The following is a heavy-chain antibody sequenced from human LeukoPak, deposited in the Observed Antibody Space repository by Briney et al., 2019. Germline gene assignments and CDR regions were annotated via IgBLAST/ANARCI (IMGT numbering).Heavy chain of an antibody. CDR1: GFTFDDYA. Sequence: GGSLRLSCAASGFTFDDYAMHWVRQAPGKGLEWVSGISWNSGSIGYADSVKGRFTISRDNAKNSLYLQMNSLRAEDTALYYCAKETRIMITFGGVIGNDAFDIWGQGTMVTVSP. D-gene: IGHD3-16*02. CDR3: AKETRIMITFGGVIGNDAFDI. J-gene: IGHJ3*02. CDR2: ISWNSGSI. V-gene: IGHV3-9*01.